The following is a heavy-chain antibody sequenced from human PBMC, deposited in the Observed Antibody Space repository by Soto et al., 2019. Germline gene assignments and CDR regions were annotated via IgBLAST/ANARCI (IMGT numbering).Heavy chain of an antibody. D-gene: IGHD3-10*01. Sequence: QVQLQESGPGLVKPSETLSLTCTVSGDSISRYYWTWIRQPPGEGLEWIGYIYDSGRTYYNPSLKSRVTISVDTSKNQFSLRLSSVSAADTAVYYCARGTIPYYYYGMDVWGQGATVTVSS. CDR1: GDSISRYY. CDR2: IYDSGRT. CDR3: ARGTIPYYYYGMDV. J-gene: IGHJ6*02. V-gene: IGHV4-59*01.